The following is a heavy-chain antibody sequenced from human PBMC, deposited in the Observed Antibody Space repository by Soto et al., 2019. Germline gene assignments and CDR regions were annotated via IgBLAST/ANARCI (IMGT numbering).Heavy chain of an antibody. Sequence: PGGSLRLSCAASGFAFSSYWMHWVRQAPGKGLEWVSAISGSGGSTYYADSVKGRFTISRDNSKNTLYLQMNSLRAEDTAVYYCAKVRDYYDSSGYYRVDYWGQGTLVTVSS. D-gene: IGHD3-22*01. CDR1: GFAFSSYW. J-gene: IGHJ4*02. V-gene: IGHV3-23*01. CDR3: AKVRDYYDSSGYYRVDY. CDR2: ISGSGGST.